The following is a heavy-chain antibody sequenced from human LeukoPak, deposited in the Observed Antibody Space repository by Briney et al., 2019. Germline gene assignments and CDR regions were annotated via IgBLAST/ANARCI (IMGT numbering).Heavy chain of an antibody. V-gene: IGHV4-61*01. J-gene: IGHJ3*02. Sequence: PSETLSLTCSVSGGSVSSGISYWSWIRQPPGEGLEWIAYISDSGGSDYNPSLKSRVTISVDTSKNQFSLKLSSVTAADTAVYYCARHFKSNTRAFDIWGQGTMVTVSS. D-gene: IGHD4-11*01. CDR3: ARHFKSNTRAFDI. CDR2: ISDSGGS. CDR1: GGSVSSGISY.